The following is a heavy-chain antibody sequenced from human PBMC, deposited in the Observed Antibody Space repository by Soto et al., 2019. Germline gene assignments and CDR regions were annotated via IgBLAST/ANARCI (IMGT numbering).Heavy chain of an antibody. J-gene: IGHJ6*02. CDR2: ITPFNGNI. D-gene: IGHD6-19*01. CDR3: AFSGGYSSGLHYYYYYGMDV. Sequence: ASVKVSCKASGYTFTYRYLHWVRQAPGQALEWMGWITPFNGNINYAQKFQDRVTITRDRSMSTAYMELSSLRSEDTAMYYCAFSGGYSSGLHYYYYYGMDVWGQGTTVTVSS. CDR1: GYTFTYRY. V-gene: IGHV1-45*02.